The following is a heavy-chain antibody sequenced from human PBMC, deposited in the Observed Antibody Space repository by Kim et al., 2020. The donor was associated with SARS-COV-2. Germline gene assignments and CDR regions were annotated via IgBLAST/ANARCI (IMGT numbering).Heavy chain of an antibody. Sequence: ASVKVSCKASGYTFTSYDINWVRQATGQGLEWMGWMNPNSGNTGYAQKFQGRVTMTRNTSISTAYMELSSLRSEDTAVYYCARGRVVDYGSGSYNYYYYYGMDVWGQGTTVTVSS. J-gene: IGHJ6*02. D-gene: IGHD3-10*01. V-gene: IGHV1-8*01. CDR1: GYTFTSYD. CDR3: ARGRVVDYGSGSYNYYYYYGMDV. CDR2: MNPNSGNT.